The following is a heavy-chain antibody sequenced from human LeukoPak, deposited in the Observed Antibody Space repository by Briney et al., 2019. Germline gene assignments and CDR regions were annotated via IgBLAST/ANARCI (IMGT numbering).Heavy chain of an antibody. Sequence: KPAETLSLTCAVSGGSFSGYYWSWIRQPPGKGLEWIGEINHSGSTNYNPSLKSRVTMSVDTSKNQFSLKLSSVTAADTAVYYCARQSFGYYYYGMDVWGQGTTVTVSS. CDR2: INHSGST. J-gene: IGHJ6*02. CDR1: GGSFSGYY. V-gene: IGHV4-34*01. CDR3: ARQSFGYYYYGMDV. D-gene: IGHD3-16*01.